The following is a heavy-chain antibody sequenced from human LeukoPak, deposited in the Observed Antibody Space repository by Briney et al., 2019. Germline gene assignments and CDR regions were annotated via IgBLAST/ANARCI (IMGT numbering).Heavy chain of an antibody. CDR1: GGSFSGYY. J-gene: IGHJ5*02. D-gene: IGHD6-13*01. CDR2: INHSGST. CDR3: ASSGSIAAPMDWFDP. Sequence: SETLCLTCAVYGGSFSGYYWSWIRQPPGKGLEWIGEINHSGSTNYNPSLKSRVTISVDTSKNQFSLKLSSVTAADTAVYYCASSGSIAAPMDWFDPWGQGTLVTVSS. V-gene: IGHV4-34*01.